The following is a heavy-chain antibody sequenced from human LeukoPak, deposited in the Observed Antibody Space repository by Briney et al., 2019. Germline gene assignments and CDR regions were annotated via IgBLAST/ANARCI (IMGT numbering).Heavy chain of an antibody. CDR2: INPGDGRT. CDR1: GYTFTRYY. CDR3: ARDLSGNHYGHFDY. J-gene: IGHJ4*02. Sequence: ASVEVSCKASGYTFTRYYMHWVRQAPGQGLEWMGIINPGDGRTTYPQKFQGRVTMTRGTSTSTVYMELSSLRSEDTAVYYCARDLSGNHYGHFDYWGQGTLVTVSS. V-gene: IGHV1-46*01. D-gene: IGHD1-26*01.